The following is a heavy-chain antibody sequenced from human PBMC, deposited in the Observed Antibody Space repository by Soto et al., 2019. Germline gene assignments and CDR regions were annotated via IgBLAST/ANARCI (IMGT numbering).Heavy chain of an antibody. J-gene: IGHJ6*02. D-gene: IGHD6-19*01. CDR3: TTEGWGYYYGMDV. Sequence: PVKGRFTISRDDSKNTLYLQMNSLKTEDTAVYYCTTEGWGYYYGMDVWGQGTTVTVS. V-gene: IGHV3-15*01.